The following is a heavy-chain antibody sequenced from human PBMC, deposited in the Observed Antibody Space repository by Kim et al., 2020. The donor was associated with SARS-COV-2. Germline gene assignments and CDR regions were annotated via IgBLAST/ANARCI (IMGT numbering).Heavy chain of an antibody. Sequence: SETLSLTCTVSGGSISSSSYYWGWIRQPPGKGLEWIGSIYYSGSTYYNPSLKSRVTISVDTSKNQFSLKLSSVTAADTAVYYCAREDYAPPGFDYWGQGTLVTVSS. V-gene: IGHV4-39*02. CDR2: IYYSGST. D-gene: IGHD4-17*01. J-gene: IGHJ4*02. CDR1: GGSISSSSYY. CDR3: AREDYAPPGFDY.